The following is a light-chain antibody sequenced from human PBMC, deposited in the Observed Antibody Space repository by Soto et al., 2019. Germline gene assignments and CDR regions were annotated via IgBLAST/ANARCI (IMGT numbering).Light chain of an antibody. CDR3: LQDINYPWT. J-gene: IGKJ1*01. Sequence: AIQMTQSPSSLSASVGDRVTISCRASQGIGNALGWYQRKPGKPPKVLIYGASNLQSGVPPRFSGSGSGTDFTLAISSPQPEDSATYYCLQDINYPWTFGQGTKVDIK. CDR1: QGIGNA. V-gene: IGKV1-6*01. CDR2: GAS.